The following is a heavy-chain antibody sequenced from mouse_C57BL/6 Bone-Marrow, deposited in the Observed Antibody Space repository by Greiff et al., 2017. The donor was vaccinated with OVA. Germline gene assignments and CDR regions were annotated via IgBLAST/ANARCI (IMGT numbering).Heavy chain of an antibody. Sequence: EVQLQQSGTVLARPGASVKMSCKTSGYTFTSYWMHWVKQRPGQGLEWIGAIYPGNSDTSYNQKFKGKAKLTAVTSASTAYMALSSLTNEDSAVYYCTRPSYFDGWGTGTTVTVSS. V-gene: IGHV1-5*01. CDR3: TRPSYFDG. CDR2: IYPGNSDT. J-gene: IGHJ1*03. CDR1: GYTFTSYW.